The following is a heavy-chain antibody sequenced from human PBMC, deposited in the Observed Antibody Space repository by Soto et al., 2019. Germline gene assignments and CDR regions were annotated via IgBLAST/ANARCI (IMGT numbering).Heavy chain of an antibody. J-gene: IGHJ4*02. CDR2: ISANGQGI. CDR1: GFTFSINA. Sequence: EVQLLESGGGLVQPGGSLRLSCATSGFTFSINALSWVRQAPGKGLEWVSAISANGQGIYYADSVRGRFSISRDNSMNTVFLHMDSLRAEDTAVYYCAKDRDYPRDQFHYWGQGTLVTVSS. CDR3: AKDRDYPRDQFHY. D-gene: IGHD2-2*01. V-gene: IGHV3-23*01.